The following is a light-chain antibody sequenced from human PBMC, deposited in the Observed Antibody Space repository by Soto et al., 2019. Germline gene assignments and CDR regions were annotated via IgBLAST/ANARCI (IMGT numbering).Light chain of an antibody. J-gene: IGKJ5*01. Sequence: EIVLTQSPATLSLSPGERATLSCRASQSVSSYFAWYQQKPGQAPRLLIYDASNRATGIPARFSGSGSGTDFILTISSLEPADFAVYYCQQRSNWPPVTFGQGTRLEIK. CDR3: QQRSNWPPVT. V-gene: IGKV3-11*01. CDR1: QSVSSY. CDR2: DAS.